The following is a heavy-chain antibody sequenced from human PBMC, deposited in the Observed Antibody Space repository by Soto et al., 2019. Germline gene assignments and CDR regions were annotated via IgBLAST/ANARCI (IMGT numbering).Heavy chain of an antibody. CDR3: AKDPMGSIKFHFDQ. D-gene: IGHD3-10*01. CDR1: GLTFSNYA. Sequence: EVQLLESGGGLVQPGGSLRLSCAASGLTFSNYAMSWVRQAPGKGLEWVSVISGSGASPFYADSVRGRFTISRDNSKNTLYLQMKSLRAEDTAMYYCAKDPMGSIKFHFDQWGQGTLVTVSS. CDR2: ISGSGASP. J-gene: IGHJ4*02. V-gene: IGHV3-23*01.